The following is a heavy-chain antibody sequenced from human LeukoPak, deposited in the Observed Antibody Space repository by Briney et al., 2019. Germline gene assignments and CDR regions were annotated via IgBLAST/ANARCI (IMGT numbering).Heavy chain of an antibody. CDR1: GFPFTRFA. D-gene: IGHD2-2*02. J-gene: IGHJ6*03. Sequence: GGSLRLSCAASGFPFTRFAMTWVRQAPGKGLEWVSALSGTGDRTYYANSVKGRFTVSRDNSEKMVYLQMNSLRAEDTAVYYCAKAGYCSSTSCYTEDYYYYYMDVWGKGTTVTVSS. V-gene: IGHV3-23*01. CDR3: AKAGYCSSTSCYTEDYYYYYMDV. CDR2: LSGTGDRT.